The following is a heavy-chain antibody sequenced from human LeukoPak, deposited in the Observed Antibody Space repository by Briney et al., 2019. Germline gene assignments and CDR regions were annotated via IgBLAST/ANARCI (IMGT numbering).Heavy chain of an antibody. V-gene: IGHV3-30*02. Sequence: GGSLRLSCAASGFTFSSYGMHWVRQAPGKGLEWVAFIRYDGSNKYYADSVKGRFTISRDNSKNTLYLQMNSLRAEDTAVYYCAKPVSRGSVSGDGYNFDGEDAFDIWGQGTMVTVSS. CDR3: AKPVSRGSVSGDGYNFDGEDAFDI. CDR2: IRYDGSNK. CDR1: GFTFSSYG. J-gene: IGHJ3*02. D-gene: IGHD5-24*01.